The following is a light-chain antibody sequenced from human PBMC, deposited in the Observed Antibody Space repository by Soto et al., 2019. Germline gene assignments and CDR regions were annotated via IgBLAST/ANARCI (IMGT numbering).Light chain of an antibody. CDR3: QHYNSYS. CDR2: DAS. Sequence: DIQMTQSPSSLSPSVGDRVTITCRASRSISDWLAWYQQKPGKAPELLIFDASNLKSGVSSRFSGSGSGTEFTLTIRRLQPDDFATYYCQHYNSYSFGQGTKVDIK. CDR1: RSISDW. J-gene: IGKJ1*01. V-gene: IGKV1-5*01.